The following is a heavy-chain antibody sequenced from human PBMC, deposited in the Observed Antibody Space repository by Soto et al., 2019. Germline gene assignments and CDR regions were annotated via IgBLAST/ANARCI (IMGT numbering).Heavy chain of an antibody. CDR2: IYSGGST. CDR3: ERSRSSRSWQGLAFDS. CDR1: YFPVISNY. J-gene: IGHJ3*01. V-gene: IGHV3-53*01. Sequence: GVFXILSKSSSYFPVISNYIGWIRPSPGKGLEWFAVIYSGGSTYYADSVKGSFTISRDNSKNTLYLPMNRRRAEHKAGYHWERSRSSRSWQGLAFDSWGQGTRVTVSS. D-gene: IGHD6-13*01.